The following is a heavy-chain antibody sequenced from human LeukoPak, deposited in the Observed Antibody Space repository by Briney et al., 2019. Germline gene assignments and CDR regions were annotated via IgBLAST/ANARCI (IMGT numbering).Heavy chain of an antibody. CDR2: ISSSSSYI. J-gene: IGHJ6*04. V-gene: IGHV3-21*01. CDR1: GFTFSSYS. CDR3: ARDLRTDGMDV. Sequence: GRSLRLSCAASGFTFSSYSMNWVRQAPGKGLEWVSSISSSSSYIYYADSVKGRFTISRDNAKNSLYLQMNSLRAEDTAVYYCARDLRTDGMDVWGKGTTVTVSS.